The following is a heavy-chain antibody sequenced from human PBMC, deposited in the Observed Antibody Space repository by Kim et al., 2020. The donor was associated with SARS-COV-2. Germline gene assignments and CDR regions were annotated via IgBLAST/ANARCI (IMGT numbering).Heavy chain of an antibody. CDR2: INHSGST. J-gene: IGHJ3*02. Sequence: SETLSLTCAVYGGSFRGYYWSWIRQPPGKGLEWIGEINHSGSTNYNPPLKSRVTIPVDTSKNQFSLKLSSVTAADTAVYYCARGANGVDFGGYDAFDIWGQGTMVTVSS. CDR1: GGSFRGYY. CDR3: ARGANGVDFGGYDAFDI. V-gene: IGHV4-34*01. D-gene: IGHD5-12*01.